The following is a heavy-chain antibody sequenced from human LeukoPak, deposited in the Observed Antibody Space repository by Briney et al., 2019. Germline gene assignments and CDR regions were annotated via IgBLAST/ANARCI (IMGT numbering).Heavy chain of an antibody. CDR3: ARAAAGRYYYHSSGYDPPFDY. CDR1: GYSFTSYW. Sequence: ECLKISCKGSGYSFTSYWIGWVRQMPGKGLEWMGIIYPGDSDTRYSPSFQGQVTISADKSISTAYLQWSSLKASDTAMYYCARAAAGRYYYHSSGYDPPFDYWGQGTLVTVSS. D-gene: IGHD3-22*01. J-gene: IGHJ4*02. V-gene: IGHV5-51*01. CDR2: IYPGDSDT.